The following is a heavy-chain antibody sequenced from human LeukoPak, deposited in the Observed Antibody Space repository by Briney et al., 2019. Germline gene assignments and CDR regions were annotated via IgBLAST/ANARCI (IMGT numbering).Heavy chain of an antibody. D-gene: IGHD3-22*01. CDR3: ARADESSGYYSPTDAFDI. CDR1: GGTFSSYA. V-gene: IGHV1-69*05. J-gene: IGHJ3*02. CDR2: IIPIFGTA. Sequence: VASVKVSCKASGGTFSSYAISWVRQAPGQGLEWMGGIIPIFGTANYAQKFQGRVTITTDESTSTAYMELSSLRSEDTAVYYCARADESSGYYSPTDAFDIWGQGTMVTVSS.